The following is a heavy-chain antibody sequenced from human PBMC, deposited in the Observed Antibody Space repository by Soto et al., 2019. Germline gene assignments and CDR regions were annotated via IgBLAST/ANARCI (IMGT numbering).Heavy chain of an antibody. J-gene: IGHJ4*02. CDR3: AKAGVDFWSGYPYYFDY. CDR2: ISGSGGST. CDR1: GFTFSSYA. V-gene: IGHV3-23*01. Sequence: GGSLRLSCAASGFTFSSYAMSWVRQAPGKGLEWVSAISGSGGSTYYADSVKGRFTISRDNSKNTLYLQMNSLRAEDTAVYYCAKAGVDFWSGYPYYFDYWGQGTLVTVS. D-gene: IGHD3-3*01.